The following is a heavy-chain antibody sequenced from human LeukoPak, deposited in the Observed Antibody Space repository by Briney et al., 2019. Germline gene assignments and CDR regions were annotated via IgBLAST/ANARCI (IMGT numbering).Heavy chain of an antibody. CDR1: GFTFSSYA. D-gene: IGHD3-22*01. CDR2: ISYDGSNK. V-gene: IGHV3-30-3*01. Sequence: QPGRSLRLSCAASGFTFSSYAMHWVRQAPGKGLEWVAVISYDGSNKYYADSVKGRFTISRDNSKNTLYLQMNSLRAEDTAVCYCARDPYYYDSSGYWDYWGQGTLVTVSS. J-gene: IGHJ4*02. CDR3: ARDPYYYDSSGYWDY.